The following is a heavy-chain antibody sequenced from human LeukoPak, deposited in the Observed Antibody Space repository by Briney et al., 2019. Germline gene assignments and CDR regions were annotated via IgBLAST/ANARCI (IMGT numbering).Heavy chain of an antibody. CDR1: GGSISSYY. D-gene: IGHD4-11*01. CDR3: ARLYWDDYSDYGYEQGPFDI. CDR2: IYYSGST. Sequence: SETLSLTCTVSGGSISSYYWSWIRQPPGKGLEWIGYIYYSGSTNYNPSLKSRVTISVDTSKNRFSLKLSSVTAADTAVYYCARLYWDDYSDYGYEQGPFDIWGQGTMVTVSS. V-gene: IGHV4-59*01. J-gene: IGHJ3*02.